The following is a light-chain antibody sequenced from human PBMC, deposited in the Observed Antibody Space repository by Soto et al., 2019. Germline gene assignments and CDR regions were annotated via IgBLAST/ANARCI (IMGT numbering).Light chain of an antibody. V-gene: IGKV1-5*01. J-gene: IGKJ1*01. CDR2: DAS. Sequence: DFQMTQSPSTLSASVGDRVTITCRASQNINNWVAWYQQKPGKAPKFLIYDASTLQRGVSSRFSGSGFGTEFSLTINSPQPDDSGSYYCQHTRTFGQGTKVDIK. CDR1: QNINNW. CDR3: QHTRT.